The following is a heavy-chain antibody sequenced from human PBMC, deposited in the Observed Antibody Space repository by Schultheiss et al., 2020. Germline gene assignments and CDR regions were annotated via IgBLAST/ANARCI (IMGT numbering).Heavy chain of an antibody. CDR3: ARRIYYDSSGYYSAFDY. J-gene: IGHJ4*02. CDR1: GFTFSSYW. V-gene: IGHV3-7*01. CDR2: IKQDGSEK. Sequence: GGSLRLSCAASGFTFSSYWMSWVRQAPGKGLEWVANIKQDGSEKYYVDSVKGRFTISRDNAKNSLYLQMNSLRAEDTAVYYCARRIYYDSSGYYSAFDYWGQGTLVTVSS. D-gene: IGHD3-22*01.